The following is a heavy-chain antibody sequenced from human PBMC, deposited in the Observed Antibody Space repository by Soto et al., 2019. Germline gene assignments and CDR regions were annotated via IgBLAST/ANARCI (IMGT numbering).Heavy chain of an antibody. CDR1: GFTFRTYG. Sequence: GGSLRLSCAASGFTFRTYGMHWVRQAPGKGLEWVAFISDDGSQKYYGDSVKGRFTISRDNSKNTLSLRMISLRTEDTSVYYCAKEAHGGWHFFDTWGQGTLVTVSS. D-gene: IGHD6-19*01. CDR2: ISDDGSQK. J-gene: IGHJ4*02. V-gene: IGHV3-30*18. CDR3: AKEAHGGWHFFDT.